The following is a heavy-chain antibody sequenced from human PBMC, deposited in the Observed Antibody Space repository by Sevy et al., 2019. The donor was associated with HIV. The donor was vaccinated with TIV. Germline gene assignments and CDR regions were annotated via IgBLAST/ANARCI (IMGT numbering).Heavy chain of an antibody. Sequence: GRSLRLSCSASGFTFSDYYMSWLRQAPGKGLEWLSYISGSDGTIYYADSVKGRFTISRDNAKNSLYLQMNSLRAEDTAMYYCARDHVKDGDLGDYYYFAMDLWGQGTTVTVSS. CDR3: ARDHVKDGDLGDYYYFAMDL. CDR2: ISGSDGTI. J-gene: IGHJ6*02. V-gene: IGHV3-11*01. D-gene: IGHD4-17*01. CDR1: GFTFSDYY.